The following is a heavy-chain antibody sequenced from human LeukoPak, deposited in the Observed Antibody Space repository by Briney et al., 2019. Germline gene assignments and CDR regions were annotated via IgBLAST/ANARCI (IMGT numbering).Heavy chain of an antibody. D-gene: IGHD2-2*01. CDR2: IYPGDSDT. V-gene: IGHV5-51*01. Sequence: GESLKISCKGSGSSFTSYWIGWVRQMPGKGLEWMGIIYPGDSDTRYSPSFQGQVTISADKSISTAYLQWSSLKASDTAMYYCARSGAVVPAASQGGFQHWGQGTLVTVSS. J-gene: IGHJ1*01. CDR1: GSSFTSYW. CDR3: ARSGAVVPAASQGGFQH.